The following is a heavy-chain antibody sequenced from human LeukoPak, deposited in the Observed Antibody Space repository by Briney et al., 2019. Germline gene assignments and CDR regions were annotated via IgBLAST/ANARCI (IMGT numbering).Heavy chain of an antibody. V-gene: IGHV1-2*02. J-gene: IGHJ3*02. CDR3: ARPISGPLSFWAFDI. D-gene: IGHD1-14*01. Sequence: ASVKVSCKASGYTFTDYFMQWVRQAPGQRLEWMGWINPNSGGTSYAQKFQGRVTMTRDTSISTAYMELSRLRSDDTAVYYCARPISGPLSFWAFDIWGQGTMVTVS. CDR1: GYTFTDYF. CDR2: INPNSGGT.